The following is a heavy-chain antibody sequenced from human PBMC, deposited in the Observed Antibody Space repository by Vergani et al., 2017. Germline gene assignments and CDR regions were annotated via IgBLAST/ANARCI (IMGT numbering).Heavy chain of an antibody. CDR2: IIPVLGKT. J-gene: IGHJ6*01. CDR1: GATFRSNT. V-gene: IGHV1-69*08. D-gene: IGHD2-21*02. CDR3: ARDPRGYGGDPEGYDYGMDG. Sequence: QVQLVQSGAEVKKPGSSVKVSCKASGATFRSNTISWVRQVPGQGLEWMGRIIPVLGKTKYAQDFQGRLTITADTSTSTAYKELTSLRSQDTAVYYCARDPRGYGGDPEGYDYGMDGWRGRATVAVSS.